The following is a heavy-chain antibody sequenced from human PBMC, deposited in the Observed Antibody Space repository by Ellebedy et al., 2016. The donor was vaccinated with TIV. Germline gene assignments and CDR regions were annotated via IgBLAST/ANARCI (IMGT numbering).Heavy chain of an antibody. CDR3: ARFRSGIVVAPAHYGMDV. D-gene: IGHD2-2*01. V-gene: IGHV4-59*08. J-gene: IGHJ6*02. CDR1: GGSISGYY. Sequence: SETLSLXCTVSGGSISGYYWSWIRQPPGKRLEWIGYFYYDGSTDYNPSLKSRVTISVDTSKNQFSLRLSSVTAADTAVYYCARFRSGIVVAPAHYGMDVWGQGTTVTVSS. CDR2: FYYDGST.